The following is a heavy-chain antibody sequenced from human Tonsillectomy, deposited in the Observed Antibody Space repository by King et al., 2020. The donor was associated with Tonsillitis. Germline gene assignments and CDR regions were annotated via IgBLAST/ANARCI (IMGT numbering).Heavy chain of an antibody. CDR2: IYTRGSA. J-gene: IGHJ4*02. CDR1: GGSISSGDYY. Sequence: QLQESGPGLVKPSQTLSLACTVSGGSISSGDYYWGWIRQPAGKGLEWIGRIYTRGSAIYNPSLKSRVTISLDTSKNQFSLKLNSVTAADTALYYCARITSGWYEEYWGQGTLVTVSS. D-gene: IGHD6-19*01. V-gene: IGHV4-61*02. CDR3: ARITSGWYEEY.